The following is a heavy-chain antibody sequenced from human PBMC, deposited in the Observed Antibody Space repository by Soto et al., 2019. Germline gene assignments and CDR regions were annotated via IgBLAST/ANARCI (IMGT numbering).Heavy chain of an antibody. D-gene: IGHD3-22*01. CDR1: GFTFSSYA. V-gene: IGHV3-30-3*01. CDR2: ISYDGSNK. CDR3: ARGLYYDSSGYYTY. Sequence: GGSLRLSCAASGFTFSSYAMHWVCQAPGKGLEWVAVISYDGSNKYYADSVKGRFTISRDNSKNTLYLQMNSLRAEDTAVYYCARGLYYDSSGYYTYWGQGTLVTVSS. J-gene: IGHJ4*02.